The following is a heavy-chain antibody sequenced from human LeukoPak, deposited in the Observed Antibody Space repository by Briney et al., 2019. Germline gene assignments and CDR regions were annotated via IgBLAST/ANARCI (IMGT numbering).Heavy chain of an antibody. Sequence: GGSLRLSCAASGFTFSSYGMHWVRQAPGKGLEWVAVISYDGSNKYYADSVKGRFTISRDNSKNTLYLQMNSLRAEDTAVYYCAKDYDILTCYFDYWDQGTLVTVSS. D-gene: IGHD3-9*01. J-gene: IGHJ4*02. V-gene: IGHV3-30*18. CDR1: GFTFSSYG. CDR3: AKDYDILTCYFDY. CDR2: ISYDGSNK.